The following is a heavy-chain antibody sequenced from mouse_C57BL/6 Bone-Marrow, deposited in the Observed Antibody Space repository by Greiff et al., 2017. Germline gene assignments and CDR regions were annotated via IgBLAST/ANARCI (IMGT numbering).Heavy chain of an antibody. CDR3: ARVTTVVAYYFDY. J-gene: IGHJ2*01. CDR2: INPNNGGT. V-gene: IGHV1-26*01. CDR1: GYTFTDYY. Sequence: VQLKQSGPELVKPGASVKISCKASGYTFTDYYMNWVKQSHGKSLEWIGDINPNNGGTSYNQKFKGKDTLTVDKSSSTAYMELRSLTSEDSAVYYCARVTTVVAYYFDYWGQGTTLTVSS. D-gene: IGHD1-1*01.